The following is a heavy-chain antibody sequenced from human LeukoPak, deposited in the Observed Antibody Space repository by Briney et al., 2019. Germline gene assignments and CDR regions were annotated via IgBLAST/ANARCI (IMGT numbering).Heavy chain of an antibody. Sequence: GSLRLSCAASGFIFYSYAMHWVRQAPGRGLEYVSAITSSGGSTFYADSVKGRFTISRDNSKNTLYLQMGSLRADDMAVYYCAREVFSSSWAFDYWGQGTLVTVSS. CDR1: GFIFYSYA. V-gene: IGHV3-64*02. J-gene: IGHJ4*02. CDR2: ITSSGGST. CDR3: AREVFSSSWAFDY. D-gene: IGHD6-13*01.